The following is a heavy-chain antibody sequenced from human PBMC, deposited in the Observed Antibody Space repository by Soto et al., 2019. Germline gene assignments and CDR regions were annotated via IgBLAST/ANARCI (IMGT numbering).Heavy chain of an antibody. CDR3: ARAGFVVVPAPPHFDS. D-gene: IGHD2-2*01. Sequence: TLSLTWGPSGGSIGSGGYSWSWIRQPQGKGLEWSGYIYHSGSTYYNPYIKSRVTRSVDRSKNQCSLKLSSVTAADTAVYYCARAGFVVVPAPPHFDSWRQGTLVTVYS. CDR2: IYHSGST. CDR1: GGSIGSGGYS. J-gene: IGHJ5*01. V-gene: IGHV4-30-2*01.